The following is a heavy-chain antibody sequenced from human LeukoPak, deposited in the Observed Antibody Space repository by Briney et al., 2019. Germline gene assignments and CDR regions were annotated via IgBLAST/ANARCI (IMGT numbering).Heavy chain of an antibody. CDR3: ARGYYYDSSGYSPV. CDR1: GYAFTGYY. Sequence: SVKVSCKASGYAFTGYYIHWVRQAPGQGLEWLGRINPNSGDTDYAQKFQGRVTMTRDTSISTAYMELSRLRSDDTAVYYCARGYYYDSSGYSPVWGQGTLVTVSS. V-gene: IGHV1-2*06. J-gene: IGHJ4*02. CDR2: INPNSGDT. D-gene: IGHD3-22*01.